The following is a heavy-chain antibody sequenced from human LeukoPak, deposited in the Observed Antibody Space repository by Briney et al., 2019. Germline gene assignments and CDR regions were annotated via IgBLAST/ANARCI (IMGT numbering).Heavy chain of an antibody. V-gene: IGHV3-74*01. CDR2: INSDGSTT. Sequence: GGSLRLSCAASGFTFSSYWMHWVRQAPGKGLVWVSRINSDGSTTNYADSVKGRFTISRDNAKNSLYLQMNSLRAEDTAVYYCARVARDRAFDIWGQGTMVTVSS. D-gene: IGHD2-15*01. CDR1: GFTFSSYW. CDR3: ARVARDRAFDI. J-gene: IGHJ3*02.